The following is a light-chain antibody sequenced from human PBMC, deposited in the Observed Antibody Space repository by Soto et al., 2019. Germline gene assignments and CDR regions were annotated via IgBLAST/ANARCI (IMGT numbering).Light chain of an antibody. CDR1: QSVTSSY. CDR2: AAS. J-gene: IGKJ2*01. Sequence: EVVLTQSPGTLSLSPGERATLSCRARQSVTSSYLAWYQQKPGQAPRLLIYAASSRATGIPDRFSGSGSGTDFTLSISRLEPEDFAVYYCQQYNNWPYTFGQGTKLEIK. V-gene: IGKV3-20*01. CDR3: QQYNNWPYT.